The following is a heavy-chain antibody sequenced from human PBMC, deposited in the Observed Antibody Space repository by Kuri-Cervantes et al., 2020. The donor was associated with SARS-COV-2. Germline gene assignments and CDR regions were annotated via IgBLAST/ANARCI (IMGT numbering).Heavy chain of an antibody. CDR3: AKDPRKRRHITGTGLG. D-gene: IGHD1-20*01. CDR1: GFTFSSYA. V-gene: IGHV3-23*01. CDR2: ISGSGGST. Sequence: GESLKISCAASGFTFSSYAMSWVRQAPGKWLEWVSAISGSGGSTYYADSVKGRFTISRDNSKNTLYLQMNSLRAEDTAVYYCAKDPRKRRHITGTGLGWGQGTTVTVSS. J-gene: IGHJ6*02.